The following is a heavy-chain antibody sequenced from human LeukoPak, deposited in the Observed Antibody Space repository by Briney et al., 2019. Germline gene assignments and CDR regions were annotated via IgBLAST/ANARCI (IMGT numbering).Heavy chain of an antibody. CDR2: IYPGDSDT. V-gene: IGHV5-51*01. CDR1: GYSFTSYW. J-gene: IGHJ5*02. D-gene: IGHD3-16*01. CDR3: ARQGLGESIVYNRYWFDP. Sequence: GESLKISCKGSGYSFTSYWIGWVRQMPGKGLEWMGIIYPGDSDTRYSPSFQGQVTISADKSISTAYLQWSSLKASDTAMYYCARQGLGESIVYNRYWFDPWGQGTLVTVSS.